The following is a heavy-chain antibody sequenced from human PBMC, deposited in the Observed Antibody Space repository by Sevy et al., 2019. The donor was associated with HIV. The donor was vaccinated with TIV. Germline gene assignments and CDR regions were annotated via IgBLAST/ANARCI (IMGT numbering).Heavy chain of an antibody. CDR2: ISYDGSNK. CDR3: ARQYYDFWSGYFYYYYGMDV. Sequence: GGSLRLSCVAYGFTVSSNFMTWVRQAPGKGLEWVAVISYDGSNKYYADSVKGRFTISRDNSKNTLYLQMNSLIAEDTAVYYCARQYYDFWSGYFYYYYGMDVWGQGTTVTVSS. J-gene: IGHJ6*02. V-gene: IGHV3-30*03. CDR1: GFTVSSNF. D-gene: IGHD3-3*01.